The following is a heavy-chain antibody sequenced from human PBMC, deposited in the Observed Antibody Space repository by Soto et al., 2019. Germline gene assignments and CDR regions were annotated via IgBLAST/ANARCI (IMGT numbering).Heavy chain of an antibody. V-gene: IGHV3-23*01. CDR1: GLSFSDYA. D-gene: IGHD3-10*01. J-gene: IGHJ3*02. Sequence: GGSLRLSCAASGLSFSDYAMSWVRQAPGKGLEWVSAISGSGGSTYYADCLKGRFTISRDNSKNTLYLQMNSLRAEDMAVYYCASRFGESLDAFDIWGQGTMVTVSS. CDR2: ISGSGGST. CDR3: ASRFGESLDAFDI.